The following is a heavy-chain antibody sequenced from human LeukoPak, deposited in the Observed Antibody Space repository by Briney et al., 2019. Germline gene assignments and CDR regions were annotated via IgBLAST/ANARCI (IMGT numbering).Heavy chain of an antibody. J-gene: IGHJ4*02. CDR3: AKDRGYSYGISEY. D-gene: IGHD5-18*01. CDR2: ISDSGGDT. Sequence: PGGSLRLSCAASGFTFNFYAMSWVRQAPGKGLEWVSTISDSGGDTFYADSVKGQFTISRDNSKNTLYLQMNSLRAEDTAVYYCAKDRGYSYGISEYWGQGTLVTVSS. V-gene: IGHV3-23*01. CDR1: GFTFNFYA.